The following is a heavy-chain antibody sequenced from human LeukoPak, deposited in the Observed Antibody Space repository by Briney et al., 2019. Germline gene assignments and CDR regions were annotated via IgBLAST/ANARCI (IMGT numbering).Heavy chain of an antibody. CDR1: GFIFSDFS. J-gene: IGHJ4*02. CDR2: MDENGREI. CDR3: AKGRGLSYDYGVDY. V-gene: IGHV3-7*03. Sequence: GGSLRLSCAVSGFIFSDFSMSWVRQAPGKGLEWVAKMDENGREIFYVDSVKGRFTISRDNAKNSLYLQMNSLRAEDMALYYCAKGRGLSYDYGVDYWGQGTLVTVSS. D-gene: IGHD4-17*01.